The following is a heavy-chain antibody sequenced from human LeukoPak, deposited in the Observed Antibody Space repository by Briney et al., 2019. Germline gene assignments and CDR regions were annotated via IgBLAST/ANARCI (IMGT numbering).Heavy chain of an antibody. CDR3: ARERWLQPDY. J-gene: IGHJ4*02. CDR1: GFKFSTYW. Sequence: PGGSLRLSCVASGFKFSTYWMSWVRQAPGKGLEWVANINGAGSGKDYVDSVKGRFTISRDNAKDSLSLQMNSLRVEDTAVCYCARERWLQPDYWGQGILVTVSS. D-gene: IGHD5-24*01. V-gene: IGHV3-7*01. CDR2: INGAGSGK.